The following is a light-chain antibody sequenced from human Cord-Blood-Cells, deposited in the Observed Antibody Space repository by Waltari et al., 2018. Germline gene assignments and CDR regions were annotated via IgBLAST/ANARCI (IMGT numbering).Light chain of an antibody. CDR2: AAS. CDR1: QSISSY. CDR3: QQSYSTPTWT. J-gene: IGKJ1*01. V-gene: IGKV1-39*01. Sequence: DIQMAQPPSSLSASVADRVTIPCRASQSISSYLIWYQQKPGKAPKLLIYAASSLQSGVPSRFSSSGSATDFTLTISSLQPEDFATDYCQQSYSTPTWTFGQGTKVEIK.